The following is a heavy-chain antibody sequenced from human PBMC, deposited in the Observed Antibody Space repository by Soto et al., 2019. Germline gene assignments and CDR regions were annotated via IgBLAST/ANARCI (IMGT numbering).Heavy chain of an antibody. V-gene: IGHV3-20*01. CDR2: INWNGGST. D-gene: IGHD3-16*02. CDR3: ARVGGVIADDAFDI. J-gene: IGHJ3*02. CDR1: GFTFDDYG. Sequence: GGSLRLSCAASGFTFDDYGMSWVRQAPGKGLEWVSGINWNGGSTGYADSVKGRFTISRDNAKNSLYLQMNSLRAEDTALYHCARVGGVIADDAFDIWGQGTMVTVSS.